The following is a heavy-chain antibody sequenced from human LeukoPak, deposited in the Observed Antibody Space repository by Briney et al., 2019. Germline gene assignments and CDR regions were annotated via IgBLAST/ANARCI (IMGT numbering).Heavy chain of an antibody. CDR2: IGIDSGNT. CDR3: ARDYNYAFDN. V-gene: IGHV3-48*01. D-gene: IGHD1-1*01. J-gene: IGHJ4*02. CDR1: GFPFIEYS. Sequence: GGSLRLPCTASGFPFIEYSMNWVRQVPGKGLEWISYIGIDSGNTKYADSVRGRFTISADKAKNSLYLQMNSLRVEDTAVYYCARDYNYAFDNWGQGTLVSVAS.